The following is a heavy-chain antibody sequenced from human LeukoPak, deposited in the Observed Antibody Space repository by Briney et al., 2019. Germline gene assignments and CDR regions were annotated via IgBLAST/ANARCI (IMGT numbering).Heavy chain of an antibody. CDR2: IGGSGSRT. Sequence: GGSLRLSCAASGFTFSSYAMSWVRQAPGKSLEWVSGIGGSGSRTYYADSVKGRFTISRDNSKNTLYLQMNSLRAEDTAVYYCAGDLQYGSGIYWGQGTLVTVSS. CDR3: AGDLQYGSGIY. D-gene: IGHD3-10*01. J-gene: IGHJ4*02. V-gene: IGHV3-23*01. CDR1: GFTFSSYA.